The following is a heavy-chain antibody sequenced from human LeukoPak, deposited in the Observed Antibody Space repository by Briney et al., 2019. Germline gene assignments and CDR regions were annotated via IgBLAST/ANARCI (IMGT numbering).Heavy chain of an antibody. D-gene: IGHD3-16*01. CDR2: ISGDGGST. Sequence: GGSLRLSCAASGFTFDDYAMHWVRQAPGKGLEWVSLISGDGGSTYYADSVKGRFIISRDNSKNTLYVQMNSLRAEDTAVYYCAKWGKLPFYFNGMDVWGQGTTVTVSS. CDR1: GFTFDDYA. J-gene: IGHJ6*02. CDR3: AKWGKLPFYFNGMDV. V-gene: IGHV3-43*02.